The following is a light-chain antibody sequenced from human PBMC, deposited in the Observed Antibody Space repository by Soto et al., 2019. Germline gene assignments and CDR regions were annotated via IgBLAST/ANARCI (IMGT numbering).Light chain of an antibody. CDR3: QQFSSYPLT. V-gene: IGKV3-20*01. CDR2: GAS. J-gene: IGKJ4*01. CDR1: QSVSSSY. Sequence: EIVLTKSPGTLSLSPGERSTLSCRASQSVSSSYLAWYQQKPGQAPRLLIHGASTRATGIPGRFSSGGSGTDFTLTISRLEPEDFAVYDCQQFSSYPLTLGGGTKVDLK.